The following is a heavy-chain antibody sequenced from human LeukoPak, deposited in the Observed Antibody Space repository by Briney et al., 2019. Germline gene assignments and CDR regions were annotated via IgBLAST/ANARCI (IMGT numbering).Heavy chain of an antibody. J-gene: IGHJ3*02. D-gene: IGHD6-6*01. CDR3: AREGSGIAARPDAFDI. CDR1: GFTFSSYG. V-gene: IGHV3-30*02. Sequence: GGSLRLSCAASGFTFSSYGMHWVRQAPGKGLEWVAFIRYDGSNKYYADSVKGRFTISRDNAKNSLYLQMNSLRAEDTAVYYCAREGSGIAARPDAFDIWGQGTMVTVSS. CDR2: IRYDGSNK.